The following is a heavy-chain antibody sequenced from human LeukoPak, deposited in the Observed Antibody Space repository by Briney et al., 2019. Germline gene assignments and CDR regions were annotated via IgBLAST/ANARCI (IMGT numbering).Heavy chain of an antibody. CDR1: RFTFSAYA. CDR2: ISYDGSNK. D-gene: IGHD2-15*01. CDR3: AGVVAEGYYYDMDV. V-gene: IGHV3-30-3*01. J-gene: IGHJ6*02. Sequence: GRSLRLSCAASRFTFSAYAMHWVRQAPGKGLEWVSVISYDGSNKYYADSVRGRFTISRDNSKNTLYLQMNSLRAEDTAVCYCAGVVAEGYYYDMDVWGQGTTVTVSS.